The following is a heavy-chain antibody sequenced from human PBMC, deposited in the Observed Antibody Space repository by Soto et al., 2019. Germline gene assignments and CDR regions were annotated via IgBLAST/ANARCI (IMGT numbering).Heavy chain of an antibody. Sequence: EVQLVESGGGLVQPGGSLRLSCAASGFTFSTYWLHWVRQVPGKGLVWVSRIIGDGSHTSYADSVKGRFTLSRDNAKNRLFVKMNSLRAEDTAVYYCASTITMVRGHGMDVWGQGTTVTGSS. CDR1: GFTFSTYW. CDR2: IIGDGSHT. J-gene: IGHJ6*02. D-gene: IGHD3-10*01. CDR3: ASTITMVRGHGMDV. V-gene: IGHV3-74*01.